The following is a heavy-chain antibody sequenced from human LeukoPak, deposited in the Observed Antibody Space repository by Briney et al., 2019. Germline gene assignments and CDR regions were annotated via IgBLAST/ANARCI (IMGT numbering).Heavy chain of an antibody. CDR1: GFTFSDYY. D-gene: IGHD2-2*01. Sequence: PGGSLRLSCAASGFTFSDYYMSWIRQAPGKGLEWVSYISSSGSTIYYADSVRGRFTISRDNAKNSLYLQMNSLRAEDTAVYYCARKEVVPAAMGLDYWGQGTLVTVSS. CDR3: ARKEVVPAAMGLDY. J-gene: IGHJ4*02. V-gene: IGHV3-11*01. CDR2: ISSSGSTI.